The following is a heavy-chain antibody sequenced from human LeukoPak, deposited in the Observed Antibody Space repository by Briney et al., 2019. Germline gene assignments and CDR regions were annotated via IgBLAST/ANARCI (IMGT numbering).Heavy chain of an antibody. CDR3: ASGSAVRGHDY. D-gene: IGHD3-10*01. CDR1: GYTFTDYY. V-gene: IGHV1-2*02. Sequence: SVKVSCKASGYTFTDYYIHCVRQAPGQGLEWMGWINPNSGGTNYAQKYQGRVTMTRDTSISTAYMELSGLRSDDTAVYYCASGSAVRGHDYWGQGTLVTVSS. CDR2: INPNSGGT. J-gene: IGHJ4*02.